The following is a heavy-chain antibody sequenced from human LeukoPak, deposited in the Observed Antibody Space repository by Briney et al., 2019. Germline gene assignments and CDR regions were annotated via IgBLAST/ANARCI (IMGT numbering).Heavy chain of an antibody. CDR1: GFTVSSNY. D-gene: IGHD3-22*01. CDR2: IYSGGST. CDR3: ASYYYDSSGYFQR. V-gene: IGHV3-53*01. J-gene: IGHJ1*01. Sequence: GGSLRLSCAASGFTVSSNYMSWVRQAPGKGLEWVSVIYSGGSTYYADSVKGRFTISRDNSQNTLYLQMNSLRAEDTAVYYCASYYYDSSGYFQRWGQGTLVTVSS.